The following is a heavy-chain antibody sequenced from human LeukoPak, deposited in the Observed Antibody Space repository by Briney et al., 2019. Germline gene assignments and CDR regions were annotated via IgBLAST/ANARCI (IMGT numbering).Heavy chain of an antibody. CDR1: GFIFSDYH. D-gene: IGHD6-19*01. V-gene: IGHV3-11*01. CDR3: SGGRDIAVAGPGGYFDY. J-gene: IGHJ4*02. CDR2: ISPGGDEV. Sequence: GGSLRLSCAASGFIFSDYHMSWIRQAPGTGLEWVSYISPGGDEVYFADSVKGRFTISRDNAKNSLFLQMSSLTAEDTAVYYCSGGRDIAVAGPGGYFDYWGQGSLVTVSS.